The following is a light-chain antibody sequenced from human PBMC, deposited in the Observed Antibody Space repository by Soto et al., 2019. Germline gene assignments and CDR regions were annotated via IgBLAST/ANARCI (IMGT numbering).Light chain of an antibody. CDR2: DVS. J-gene: IGLJ1*01. V-gene: IGLV2-11*01. CDR3: CSYAGSYTYV. CDR1: SSDVGGYNY. Sequence: QSALTQPRSVSGSPGQSVTISCTGTSSDVGGYNYVSWYQQHPGKAPKLKIYDVSTRPSGVPDRFSGSKSGNTASLTISGLQAEDEADYYCCSYAGSYTYVFGTGTKLTVL.